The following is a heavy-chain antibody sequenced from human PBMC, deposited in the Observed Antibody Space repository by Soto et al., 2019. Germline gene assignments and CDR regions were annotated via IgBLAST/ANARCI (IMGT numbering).Heavy chain of an antibody. V-gene: IGHV4-34*01. D-gene: IGHD4-17*01. CDR1: GGSFSGYY. J-gene: IGHJ4*02. CDR3: ARVGVTTGVKGIDY. CDR2: INHSGST. Sequence: SETLSLTCAVYGGSFSGYYWSWIRQPPGKGLEWIGEINHSGSTNYNPSLKSRVTISVDTSKNQFSLKLSSVTAADTAVYYCARVGVTTGVKGIDYWGQGPLVTVSS.